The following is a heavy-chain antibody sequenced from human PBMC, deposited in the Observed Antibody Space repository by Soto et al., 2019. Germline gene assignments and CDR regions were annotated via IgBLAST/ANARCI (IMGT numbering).Heavy chain of an antibody. CDR1: GFTFSGYG. V-gene: IGHV3-33*01. Sequence: QVQLVESGGGVVQPGRSLRLSCAASGFTFSGYGMHWVRQAPGKGQEWVAVTRHDGSNTYYADSVRGRFTISRDNSNKMLYLQMNSLRAEDMAVYYCARDGVGTTTYCGYFDYWGQGTLVTVSS. D-gene: IGHD1-26*01. CDR2: TRHDGSNT. J-gene: IGHJ4*02. CDR3: ARDGVGTTTYCGYFDY.